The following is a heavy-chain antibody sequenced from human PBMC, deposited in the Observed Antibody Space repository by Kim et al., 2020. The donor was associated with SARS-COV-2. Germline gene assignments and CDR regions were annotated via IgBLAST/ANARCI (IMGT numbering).Heavy chain of an antibody. J-gene: IGHJ3*02. CDR3: ARDRWYYYGLGTSSRHDTFDI. V-gene: IGHV3-48*04. CDR1: GFTLSSYN. CDR2: ISTSGSTI. Sequence: GGSLRLSCAASGFTLSSYNMNWVRQAPGKGLEWVSYISTSGSTICYADSVKGRFTISRDNAKNSLYLQMNSLRAEDTAVYYCARDRWYYYGLGTSSRHDTFDIWGQGTMVTVSS. D-gene: IGHD3-10*01.